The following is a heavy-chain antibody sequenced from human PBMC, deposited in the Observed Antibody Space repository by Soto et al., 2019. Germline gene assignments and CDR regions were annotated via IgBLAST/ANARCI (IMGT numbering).Heavy chain of an antibody. Sequence: ESLRLSCAASGFIFSNYAMSGVRQAPGKGLEWVSFISGSGSSTYYADSVKGRFTISRGNSKNTLYLQMNSLRAEDAAVYYCVREASSSGLHLDHWGRGTLVTVSS. D-gene: IGHD6-6*01. CDR1: GFIFSNYA. V-gene: IGHV3-23*01. CDR3: VREASSSGLHLDH. J-gene: IGHJ4*02. CDR2: ISGSGSST.